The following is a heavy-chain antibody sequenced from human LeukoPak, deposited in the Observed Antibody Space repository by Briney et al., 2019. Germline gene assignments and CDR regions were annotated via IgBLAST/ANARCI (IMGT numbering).Heavy chain of an antibody. CDR1: GYTFTSYG. V-gene: IGHV1-18*01. J-gene: IGHJ4*02. D-gene: IGHD6-19*01. CDR3: ARDRPIAVAGTRRYDY. Sequence: ASVKVSCKASGYTFTSYGIRWVRQAPGQGLEWMGWISAYNGNTNYAQKLQGRVTMTTDTSTSTAYMELRSLRSDDTAVYYCARDRPIAVAGTRRYDYWGQGTLVTVSS. CDR2: ISAYNGNT.